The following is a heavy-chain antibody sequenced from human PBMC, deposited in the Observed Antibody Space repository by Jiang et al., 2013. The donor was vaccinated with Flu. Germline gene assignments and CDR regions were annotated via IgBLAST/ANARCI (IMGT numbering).Heavy chain of an antibody. V-gene: IGHV4-59*01. J-gene: IGHJ3*02. D-gene: IGHD7-27*01. CDR3: ARDPHLGAFDI. Sequence: VQLLESGPGLVKPSETLSLTCTVSGGSISSYYWSWIRQPPGKGLEWIGYIYYSGSTNYNPSLKSRVTISVDTSKNQFSLKLSSVTAADTAVYYCARDPHLGAFDIWGQGTMVTVSS. CDR1: GGSISSYY. CDR2: IYYSGST.